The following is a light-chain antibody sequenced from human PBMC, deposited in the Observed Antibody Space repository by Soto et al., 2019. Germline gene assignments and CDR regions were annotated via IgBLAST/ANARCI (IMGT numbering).Light chain of an antibody. J-gene: IGKJ1*01. Sequence: EIVLTQSPATLSLSPGERATLSCRASQTFSNNLAWYQQKPGQAPRLLIYDASTRATGIPARFSGSGSGTDFTLTISSLEPEDFAVYYCQQRGDWPRTFGQGTQVEI. CDR3: QQRGDWPRT. CDR1: QTFSNN. CDR2: DAS. V-gene: IGKV3-11*01.